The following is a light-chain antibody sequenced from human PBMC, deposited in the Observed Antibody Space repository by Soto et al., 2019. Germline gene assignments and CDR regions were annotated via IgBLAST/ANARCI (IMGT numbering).Light chain of an antibody. J-gene: IGKJ1*01. CDR3: QHMAT. Sequence: DIQMIQSPSTLSASVGDRVTITCRASQTISSSLAWYQQKPGKAPKPLIYRASSLESGVPSRFSGSGSGTEFTLTIISLQPDDFATYFCQHMATFGQGTKVEIK. CDR2: RAS. CDR1: QTISSS. V-gene: IGKV1-5*03.